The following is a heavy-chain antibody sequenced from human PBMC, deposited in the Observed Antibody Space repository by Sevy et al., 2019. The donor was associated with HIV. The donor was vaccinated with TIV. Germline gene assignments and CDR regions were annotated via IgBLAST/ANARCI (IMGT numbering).Heavy chain of an antibody. V-gene: IGHV1-69*13. J-gene: IGHJ3*01. Sequence: ASVKVSCKASGGTFSSYAINWVRQAPGQGLEWMGGIIPIFGTANYAQKFQGRVTTTADESTSTAYMELSSLRSEDTAVYYCARSFDSEGAFDVWDQGTMVTVSS. CDR3: ARSFDSEGAFDV. CDR2: IIPIFGTA. CDR1: GGTFSSYA.